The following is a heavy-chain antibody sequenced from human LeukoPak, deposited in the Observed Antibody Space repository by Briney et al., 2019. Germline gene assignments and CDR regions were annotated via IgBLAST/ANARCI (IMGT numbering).Heavy chain of an antibody. CDR1: GFSFSSSW. V-gene: IGHV3-74*01. J-gene: IGHJ4*02. CDR2: INDDGTST. Sequence: GGSLRLSCAASGFSFSSSWMHWVRQAPGTGLVWVSRINDDGTSTTYADSVKGRFTISRDNAKDSLYLQMNSLRAEDTAVYYCARDPGSGYEEHFDYWGQGTLVTVSS. CDR3: ARDPGSGYEEHFDY. D-gene: IGHD5-12*01.